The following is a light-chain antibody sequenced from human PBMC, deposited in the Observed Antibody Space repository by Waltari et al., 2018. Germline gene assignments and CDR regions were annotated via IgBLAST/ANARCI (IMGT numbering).Light chain of an antibody. CDR2: KAS. Sequence: DIQMTQSPSTLSASVGDRVTITCRASQNINSWLAWYQQKPGKAPKLLIYKASSLESGVPLRFSGGGSGTEFTLTISSLQPDEFATYYCQQYNYYSTFGQGTKVEIK. CDR1: QNINSW. V-gene: IGKV1-5*03. CDR3: QQYNYYST. J-gene: IGKJ1*01.